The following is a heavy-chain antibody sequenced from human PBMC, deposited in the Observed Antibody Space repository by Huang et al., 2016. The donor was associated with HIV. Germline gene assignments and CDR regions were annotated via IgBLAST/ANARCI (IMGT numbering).Heavy chain of an antibody. V-gene: IGHV1-69*01. CDR3: ARGRTRSSLYDSYYGLDV. CDR2: IVPIFGRA. D-gene: IGHD6-6*01. J-gene: IGHJ6*02. Sequence: QVQLVQSGAEVKKPGSSVKVSCKASGGTFSTYAISWVRQAPGQGLEWMGGIVPIFGRANYAQKFQGTVTITADEFTSTAYMELSSLRSEDTALYYCARGRTRSSLYDSYYGLDVWGQGTTVTVSS. CDR1: GGTFSTYA.